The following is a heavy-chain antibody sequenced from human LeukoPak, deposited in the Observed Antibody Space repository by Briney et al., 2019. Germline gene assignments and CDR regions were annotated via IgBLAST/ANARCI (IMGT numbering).Heavy chain of an antibody. CDR2: ISWNSGSI. CDR3: AGIAAAGTGY. CDR1: GFTFDDYA. V-gene: IGHV3-9*01. Sequence: PGGSLRPSCAASGFTFDDYAMHWVRQAPGKGLEWVSGISWNSGSIGYADSVKGRFTISRDNAKNSLYLQMNSLRAEDTALYYCAGIAAAGTGYWGQGTLVTVSS. D-gene: IGHD6-13*01. J-gene: IGHJ4*02.